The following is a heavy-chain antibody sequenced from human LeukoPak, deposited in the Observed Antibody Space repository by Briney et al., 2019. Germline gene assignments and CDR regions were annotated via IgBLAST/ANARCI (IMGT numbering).Heavy chain of an antibody. CDR3: ARHIAVFGVVGKNNWFDP. V-gene: IGHV3-48*01. D-gene: IGHD3-3*01. J-gene: IGHJ5*02. Sequence: EGSLRLSCAASGFTFSSYSMSWVRQAPGQGLEWVSYISSISSSISYADPVKGRFTISRDNAKNSLYLQMDSLRAEDTAVYYCARHIAVFGVVGKNNWFDPWGQGTRVTVSS. CDR1: GFTFSSYS. CDR2: ISSISSSI.